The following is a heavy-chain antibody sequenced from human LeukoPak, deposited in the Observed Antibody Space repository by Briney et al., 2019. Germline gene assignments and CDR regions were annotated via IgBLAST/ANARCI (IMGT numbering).Heavy chain of an antibody. CDR2: ISWNSGSI. J-gene: IGHJ4*02. CDR1: GFTFDDYA. Sequence: PGGSLRLSCAASGFTFDDYAMHWVRQAPGKGLEWVSGISWNSGSIGYADSVKGRFTISRDNAENSLYLQMNSLRAEDTALYYCAKDLRYRCSGGSRYYFDYWGQGTLVTVSS. V-gene: IGHV3-9*01. CDR3: AKDLRYRCSGGSRYYFDY. D-gene: IGHD2-15*01.